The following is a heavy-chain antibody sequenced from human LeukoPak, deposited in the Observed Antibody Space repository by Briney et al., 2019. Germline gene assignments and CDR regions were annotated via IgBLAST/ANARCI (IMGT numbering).Heavy chain of an antibody. CDR1: GFTFSSYA. Sequence: GGSLRLSCAASGFTFSSYAMHWVRQAPGKGLEWVAVISYDGSNKYYADSVKGRFTISRDNSKNTLYLQMNSLRAEETAVYYCARVWGGTGTTPGLFDYWGQGTLVTVSS. CDR3: ARVWGGTGTTPGLFDY. CDR2: ISYDGSNK. V-gene: IGHV3-30-3*01. J-gene: IGHJ4*02. D-gene: IGHD1-1*01.